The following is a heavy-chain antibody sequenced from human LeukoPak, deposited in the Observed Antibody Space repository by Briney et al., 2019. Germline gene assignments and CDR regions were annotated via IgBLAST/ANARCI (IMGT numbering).Heavy chain of an antibody. V-gene: IGHV3-23*01. J-gene: IGHJ4*02. Sequence: GGSLRLSCAASGFTFSSYSMNWARQAPGKGLEWVSGITGSGGATYYAGSVKGRFTISRDNSKNTLYLQMNSLRAEDTAVYYCAKDLSQFLVRGDFDHWGQGTLVTVSS. CDR3: AKDLSQFLVRGDFDH. CDR1: GFTFSSYS. D-gene: IGHD3-10*02. CDR2: ITGSGGAT.